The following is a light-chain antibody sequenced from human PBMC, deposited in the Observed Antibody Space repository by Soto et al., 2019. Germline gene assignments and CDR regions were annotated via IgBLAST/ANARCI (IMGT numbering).Light chain of an antibody. V-gene: IGKV3-11*01. J-gene: IGKJ5*01. CDR1: QSVSSY. CDR2: DAS. Sequence: EIVWTQSPATLSLSPGERATLSCRASQSVSSYLAWYQQKPGQAPRLLIYDASNRATGIPARFSGSGSGTDFTLTISSLEPEDFAVYYCQQRSSAATFGQGPRLEIK. CDR3: QQRSSAAT.